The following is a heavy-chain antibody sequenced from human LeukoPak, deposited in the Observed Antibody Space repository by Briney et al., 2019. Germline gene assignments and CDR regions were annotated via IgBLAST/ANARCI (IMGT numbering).Heavy chain of an antibody. CDR2: MKQDGSEI. D-gene: IGHD6-13*01. CDR3: ARWRTSNWSEFDY. J-gene: IGHJ4*02. Sequence: GGSLRLSCAASGFTFSSHWVAWLRQAPEKGLEWVANMKQDGSEIYYVDSVKGRFTISRDNAKNSLYLQMNSLRAEDTAVYFCARWRTSNWSEFDYWGQGTLVTVSS. CDR1: GFTFSSHW. V-gene: IGHV3-7*05.